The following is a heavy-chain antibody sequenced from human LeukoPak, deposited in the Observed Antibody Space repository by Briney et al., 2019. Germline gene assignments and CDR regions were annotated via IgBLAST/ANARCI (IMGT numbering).Heavy chain of an antibody. D-gene: IGHD6-13*01. CDR1: GYTFTSYG. CDR2: ISAYNGNT. Sequence: GASVKVSCKASGYTFTSYGISWVRQAPGQGLEWMGWISAYNGNTNYAQKLQGRVTMTTDTSTSTAYMELRSLGSDDTAVYYCARVYYSSSWYEGDYWGQGTLVTVSS. V-gene: IGHV1-18*01. J-gene: IGHJ4*02. CDR3: ARVYYSSSWYEGDY.